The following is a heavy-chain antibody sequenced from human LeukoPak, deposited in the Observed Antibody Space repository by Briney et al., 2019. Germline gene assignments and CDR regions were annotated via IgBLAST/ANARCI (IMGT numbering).Heavy chain of an antibody. D-gene: IGHD3-22*01. Sequence: VASVKVSCKASGYTFTSYGISWVRQAPGQGLEWMGWISAYNGNTNYAQKLQGRVTMTTDTSTSTAYMELRSLRSDDTAVYYCARSPSYYYDSSGYHDYWGQGTLVTVSS. CDR1: GYTFTSYG. CDR2: ISAYNGNT. V-gene: IGHV1-18*01. J-gene: IGHJ4*02. CDR3: ARSPSYYYDSSGYHDY.